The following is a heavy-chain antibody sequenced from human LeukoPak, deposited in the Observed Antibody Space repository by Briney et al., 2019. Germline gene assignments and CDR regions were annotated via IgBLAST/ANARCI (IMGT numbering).Heavy chain of an antibody. CDR1: GYSISSGYY. J-gene: IGHJ4*02. Sequence: KSSETLSLTCAVSGYSISSGYYWGWIRQPPGKGLEWIGSIYHSGSTYYNPSLKSRVTISVGTSKNQFSLKLSSVTAADTAVYYCARHCSSTSCYFRRWGQGTLVTVSS. CDR2: IYHSGST. CDR3: ARHCSSTSCYFRR. D-gene: IGHD2-2*01. V-gene: IGHV4-38-2*01.